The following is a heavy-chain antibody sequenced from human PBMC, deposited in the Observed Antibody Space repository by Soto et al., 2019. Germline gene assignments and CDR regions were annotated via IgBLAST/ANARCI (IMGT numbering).Heavy chain of an antibody. CDR3: ARRETMVRGVISSAGDY. V-gene: IGHV5-51*03. Sequence: EVQLVQSGAEVKKPGESLKISCKGSGYSFTSYWIGWVRQMPGKGLEWMGIIYPGDSDTRYSPSFQGQVTISADKSISTAYLQWSSLKASDAAMYYCARRETMVRGVISSAGDYWGQGTLVTVSS. J-gene: IGHJ4*02. CDR1: GYSFTSYW. CDR2: IYPGDSDT. D-gene: IGHD3-10*01.